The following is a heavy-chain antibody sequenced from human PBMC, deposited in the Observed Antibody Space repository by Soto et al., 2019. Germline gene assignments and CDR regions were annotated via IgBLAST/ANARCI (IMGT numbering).Heavy chain of an antibody. V-gene: IGHV2-5*02. D-gene: IGHD5-12*01. J-gene: IGHJ4*02. Sequence: QITVKESGLTLVKPTQTLTLTCTFSGFSLSTNGMGVGWIRQSPGKALEWLALIYWDDDKRYSPSLRSRLTITQDPSTTPVDLTMTNMDPVDTATYYCARLTRGVYDLDRLWEKFDYWGQGTLVTVSS. CDR3: ARLTRGVYDLDRLWEKFDY. CDR1: GFSLSTNGMG. CDR2: IYWDDDK.